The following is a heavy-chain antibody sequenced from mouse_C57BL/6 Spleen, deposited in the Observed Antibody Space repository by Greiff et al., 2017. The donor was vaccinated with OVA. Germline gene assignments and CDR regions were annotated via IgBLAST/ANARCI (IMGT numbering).Heavy chain of an antibody. V-gene: IGHV1-80*01. CDR1: GYAFSSYW. CDR3: AAHYYGSSYLYFDV. J-gene: IGHJ1*03. D-gene: IGHD1-1*01. CDR2: IYPGDGDT. Sequence: QVQLQQSGAELVKPGASVKISCKASGYAFSSYWMNWVKQRPGKGLEWIGQIYPGDGDTNYNGKFKGKATLTADKSSSTAYMQLSSLTSEDSAVYFCAAHYYGSSYLYFDVWGTGTTVTVSS.